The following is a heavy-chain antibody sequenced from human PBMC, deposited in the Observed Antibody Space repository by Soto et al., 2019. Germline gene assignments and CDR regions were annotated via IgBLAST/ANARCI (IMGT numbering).Heavy chain of an antibody. D-gene: IGHD2-15*01. CDR1: GFTFRSYA. Sequence: QVQLVESGGCVVQPGRSLRLSCAASGFTFRSYAMHWVRQAPGKGLEWVAVISYDGSNKYYADSVKGRFTISRDNSKNTLYPQMNSLRAEDTAVYYCARDQALDGGIPHFDYWGQGTLVTVSS. J-gene: IGHJ4*02. CDR3: ARDQALDGGIPHFDY. CDR2: ISYDGSNK. V-gene: IGHV3-30-3*01.